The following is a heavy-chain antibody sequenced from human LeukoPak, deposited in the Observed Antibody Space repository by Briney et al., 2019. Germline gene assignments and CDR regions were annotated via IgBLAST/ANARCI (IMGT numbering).Heavy chain of an antibody. Sequence: SETLSLTCAVYGGSFSGYYWSWIRQPPGKGLEWIGEINHSGSTNYNPSLKSRVTISVDTSKNQFSLKLSSVTAADTAVYYCARESRQGGDFDYWGQGTLVTVSS. J-gene: IGHJ4*02. CDR1: GGSFSGYY. CDR3: ARESRQGGDFDY. V-gene: IGHV4-34*01. D-gene: IGHD3-10*01. CDR2: INHSGST.